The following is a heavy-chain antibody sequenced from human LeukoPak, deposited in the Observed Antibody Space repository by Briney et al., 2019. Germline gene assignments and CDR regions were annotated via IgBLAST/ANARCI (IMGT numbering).Heavy chain of an antibody. CDR2: INPNRGGT. CDR1: GYTFTGYY. D-gene: IGHD4-17*01. Sequence: ASVKVSCKASGYTFTGYYMHWVRQAPGQGLEWMGRINPNRGGTNYAQKFQGRDTITRDTDISTAYMELSRLRSDDTAVYYCARVSSVSGDYSRGNDYWGQGTLVTVSS. J-gene: IGHJ4*02. CDR3: ARVSSVSGDYSRGNDY. V-gene: IGHV1-2*06.